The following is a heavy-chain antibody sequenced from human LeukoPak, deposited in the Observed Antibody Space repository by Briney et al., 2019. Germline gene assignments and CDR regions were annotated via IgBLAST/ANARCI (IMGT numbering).Heavy chain of an antibody. CDR1: GFTFTSSA. CDR2: IRGSVHSP. CDR3: EKEPHMWYGYYTADFDF. V-gene: IGHV3-23*01. Sequence: GGSLRLSCAASGFTFTSSAMSWVRQAPGKGLEWVSSIRGSVHSPAYADSVKGRFTVSRDNSRNTLYLQMTNLRADDTAVYFCEKEPHMWYGYYTADFDFWGEGTRVTVSS. D-gene: IGHD3-3*01. J-gene: IGHJ4*02.